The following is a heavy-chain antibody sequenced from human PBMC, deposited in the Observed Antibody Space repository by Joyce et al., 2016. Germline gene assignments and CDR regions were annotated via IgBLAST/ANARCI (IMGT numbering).Heavy chain of an antibody. CDR2: ITPSLGTV. D-gene: IGHD3-9*01. CDR1: GGAFGSYT. CDR3: ARGHDWYAA. Sequence: QVQLVQSGTEVKKPGSSVQVSCKASGGAFGSYTITWLRQAPGQGPEWKGGITPSLGTVNYAQKFQGRVKISADESKNTAYMELSRLRSEDTAVYYCARGHDWYAAWGQGSLVTVSS. J-gene: IGHJ5*02. V-gene: IGHV1-69*16.